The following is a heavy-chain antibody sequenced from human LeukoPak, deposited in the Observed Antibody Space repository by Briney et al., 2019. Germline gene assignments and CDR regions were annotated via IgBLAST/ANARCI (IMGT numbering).Heavy chain of an antibody. J-gene: IGHJ4*02. CDR2: ISGSGGST. CDR3: ARGQVVGATDYFDY. CDR1: GFTFSNFV. D-gene: IGHD1-26*01. Sequence: GGSLRLSCAASGFTFSNFVMSWVRQAPGKGLEWVSSISGSGGSTYYADSVKGRFTISRDNSKNTLFLQMNNLRAEDTALYYCARGQVVGATDYFDYWGQGTPVTVAS. V-gene: IGHV3-23*01.